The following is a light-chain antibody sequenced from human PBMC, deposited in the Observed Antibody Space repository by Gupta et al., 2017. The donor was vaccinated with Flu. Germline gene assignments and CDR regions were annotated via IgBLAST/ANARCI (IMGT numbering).Light chain of an antibody. CDR3: QSYESISRDVV. CDR2: EDN. CDR1: CGSLATTY. J-gene: IGLJ2*01. Sequence: FMLTHPLSVSESPGRTGTLSCTRTCGSLATTYVQWYQQRPGSSPTTVIYEDNRRLSGVPDRFSGSIDSSSNSASLTISGLKTEDAADYFCQSYESISRDVVFGGGTKLTVL. V-gene: IGLV6-57*01.